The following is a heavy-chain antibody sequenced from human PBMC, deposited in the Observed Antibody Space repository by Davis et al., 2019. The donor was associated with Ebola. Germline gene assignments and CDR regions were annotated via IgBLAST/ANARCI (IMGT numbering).Heavy chain of an antibody. CDR3: AALKAMLSTDV. V-gene: IGHV3-23*01. Sequence: GESLKISCAASILTFKDLTMTWVRQAPGRGLEWVSSIRSSGKSHFYADSVRGRFTISRDNSEKRVYLQMDDLRVDDTATYCCAALKAMLSTDVWTQGVAVTVS. J-gene: IGHJ6*02. D-gene: IGHD3-10*02. CDR2: IRSSGKSH. CDR1: ILTFKDLT.